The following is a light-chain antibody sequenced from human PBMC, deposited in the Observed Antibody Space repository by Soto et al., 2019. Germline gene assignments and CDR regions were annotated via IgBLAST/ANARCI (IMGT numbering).Light chain of an antibody. J-gene: IGKJ5*01. V-gene: IGKV3-15*01. CDR3: QQYNNWPFS. CDR1: QGVTTN. CDR2: DVS. Sequence: EIVLTQSPATLALSPGERATLTCRAGQGVTTNFAWYQQKSGQSPRLLIYDVSIRATGVPARFSATGSETDFTLAISGLQSGDSAVYFCQQYNNWPFSFGQGTRLEIK.